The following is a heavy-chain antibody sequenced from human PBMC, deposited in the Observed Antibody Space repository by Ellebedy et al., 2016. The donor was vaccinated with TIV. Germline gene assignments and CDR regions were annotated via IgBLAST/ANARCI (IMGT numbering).Heavy chain of an antibody. V-gene: IGHV4-59*01. CDR1: GGFISNYY. Sequence: MPSETLSLTCAVSGGFISNYYWTWIRQSPETGLEWIGYIYHSGSNGSNPSLKSRVTISVDTPKNQFSLKMNSVTAADTAVYYCARGAPFPYYFDSWGQGLLVTVSS. CDR3: ARGAPFPYYFDS. J-gene: IGHJ4*02. CDR2: IYHSGSN.